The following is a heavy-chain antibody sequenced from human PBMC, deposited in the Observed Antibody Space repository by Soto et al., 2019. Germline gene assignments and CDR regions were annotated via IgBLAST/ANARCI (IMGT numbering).Heavy chain of an antibody. CDR1: GFIFSSYG. CDR3: AKSIAVAPGWFDP. D-gene: IGHD6-19*01. CDR2: IWYDGSNT. V-gene: IGHV3-33*06. Sequence: PGGSLRLSCAASGFIFSSYGMHWVRQAPGKGLEWVAGIWYDGSNTFYSDAVKGRFSISRDNSKNTVDLQMNSLRAEDTAVYYCAKSIAVAPGWFDPWGQGIQVTVSS. J-gene: IGHJ5*02.